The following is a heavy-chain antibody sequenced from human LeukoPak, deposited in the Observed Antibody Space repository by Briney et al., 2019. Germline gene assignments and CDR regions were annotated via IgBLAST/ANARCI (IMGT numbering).Heavy chain of an antibody. Sequence: SETLSLTSADYGGSFRGYYWSWIRQPPGKGLEWSGEINHSGSTNYNPSLKSRVTISVDTSKNKFSLKLSSVTAADTAVYYCARPVSSYYYGSGSYSKGVNWFDPWGQGTLVTVSS. CDR2: INHSGST. D-gene: IGHD3-10*01. J-gene: IGHJ5*02. CDR3: ARPVSSYYYGSGSYSKGVNWFDP. CDR1: GGSFRGYY. V-gene: IGHV4-34*01.